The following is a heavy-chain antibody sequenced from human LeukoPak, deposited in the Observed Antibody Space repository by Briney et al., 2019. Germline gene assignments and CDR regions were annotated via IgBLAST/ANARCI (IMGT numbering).Heavy chain of an antibody. Sequence: ASVKVSCKASGYTFTCYYMHWVRQAPGQGLEWMGWNNPNSGGTNYSQKFQGRVTMTRYTSISTAYMELSRLRSDDTAVYYCARGPGDGYYTERAFDIWGQGTMVTVSS. CDR2: NNPNSGGT. D-gene: IGHD5-24*01. J-gene: IGHJ3*02. CDR3: ARGPGDGYYTERAFDI. V-gene: IGHV1-2*02. CDR1: GYTFTCYY.